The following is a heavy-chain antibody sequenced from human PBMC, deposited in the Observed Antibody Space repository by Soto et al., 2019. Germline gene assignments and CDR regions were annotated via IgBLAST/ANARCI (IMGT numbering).Heavy chain of an antibody. CDR2: ITISGNYI. J-gene: IGHJ5*02. Sequence: GQLVESGGGLVEPGGSLRLSCAASGFAFQTYTMEWLRQPPGKGLEWVSSITISGNYIYYADSVKGRFTISRDNGRNSVYLQMNSLRAEDTAVYYCAKVGVLRTNFRWFDLWGQGTLVTVSS. CDR1: GFAFQTYT. D-gene: IGHD2-8*01. V-gene: IGHV3-21*01. CDR3: AKVGVLRTNFRWFDL.